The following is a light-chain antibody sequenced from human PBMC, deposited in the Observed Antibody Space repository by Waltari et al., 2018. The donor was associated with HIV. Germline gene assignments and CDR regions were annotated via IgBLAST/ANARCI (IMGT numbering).Light chain of an antibody. CDR3: QQSDKTPPT. J-gene: IGKJ4*01. V-gene: IGKV1-39*01. CDR2: GTS. CDR1: QTINTN. Sequence: DIQMTQSPPSLSASVGDRIKITCRASQTINTNLNWYQQKSGKAPKVLIYGTSTLRSEVPSRFSGSGSGTEFTLTITSLQSDDSATYYCQQSDKTPPTFGGGTTVEIK.